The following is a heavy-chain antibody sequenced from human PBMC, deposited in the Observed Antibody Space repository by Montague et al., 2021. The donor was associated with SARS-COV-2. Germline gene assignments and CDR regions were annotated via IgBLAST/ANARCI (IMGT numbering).Heavy chain of an antibody. J-gene: IGHJ5*02. Sequence: NYTKSVKGRFTHSSDNSKNTLYLPMNNLRAEDTALYYCARSSGGFAPWGQGTLVTVSS. V-gene: IGHV3-66*01. CDR3: ARSSGGFAP. D-gene: IGHD1-26*01.